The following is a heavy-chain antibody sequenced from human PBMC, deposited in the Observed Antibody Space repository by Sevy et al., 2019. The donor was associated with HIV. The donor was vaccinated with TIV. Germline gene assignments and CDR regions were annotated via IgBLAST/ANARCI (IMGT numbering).Heavy chain of an antibody. J-gene: IGHJ4*02. D-gene: IGHD2-2*01. V-gene: IGHV3-30-3*01. Sequence: GGSLRLSCTASGFTLSSYAMHWVRQAPGKGLEWVAVISYDGSYKYYADSVKGRFTISRDNSKNTLYLQMNSLRAEDTAVYYCASKEGVVPAATAVDYWGQGTLVTVSS. CDR2: ISYDGSYK. CDR3: ASKEGVVPAATAVDY. CDR1: GFTLSSYA.